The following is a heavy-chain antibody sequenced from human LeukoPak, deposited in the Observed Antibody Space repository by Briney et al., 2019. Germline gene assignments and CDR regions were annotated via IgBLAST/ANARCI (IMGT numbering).Heavy chain of an antibody. J-gene: IGHJ4*02. Sequence: PGGSLRLSCAASGFTFSSYSMHWVRQPLGKGLEWVSLISGDGSNTYYADSVKGRFTISRDSSRNSLHLQMNSLRTEDTALYYCAKDRSSMVRGVIIKWGQGTLVTVSS. CDR2: ISGDGSNT. D-gene: IGHD3-10*01. CDR1: GFTFSSYS. V-gene: IGHV3-43*02. CDR3: AKDRSSMVRGVIIK.